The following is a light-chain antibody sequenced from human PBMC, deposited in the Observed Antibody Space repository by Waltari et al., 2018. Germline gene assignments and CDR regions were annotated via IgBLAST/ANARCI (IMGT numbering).Light chain of an antibody. CDR2: GVS. V-gene: IGLV2-14*01. CDR3: RSCTSSSTSV. CDR1: SSDVGGYNY. Sequence: QSALPQPASVAGSPGQSLTISGTGTSSDVGGYNYVSWYLQHPGKARTVMLYGVSKQPVGVSTRFSGSNAGTTASLAISGLQDEDEADYYCRSCTSSSTSVFGEGPKLTVL. J-gene: IGLJ3*02.